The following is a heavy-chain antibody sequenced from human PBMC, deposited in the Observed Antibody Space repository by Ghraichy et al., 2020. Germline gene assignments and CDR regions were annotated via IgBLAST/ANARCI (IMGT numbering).Heavy chain of an antibody. D-gene: IGHD1-1*01. J-gene: IGHJ5*02. V-gene: IGHV6-1*01. Sequence: SQTLSLTCAISGDSISNNIAAWNWIRQSPSRGLEWLGRTYYRSKWYNDFAVSVKSRITINPDTSKNQFSLQLNSVTPEDTAVYYWARNGAETGTVPSGWFDPWGQGTLVTVSS. CDR2: TYYRSKWYN. CDR1: GDSISNNIAA. CDR3: ARNGAETGTVPSGWFDP.